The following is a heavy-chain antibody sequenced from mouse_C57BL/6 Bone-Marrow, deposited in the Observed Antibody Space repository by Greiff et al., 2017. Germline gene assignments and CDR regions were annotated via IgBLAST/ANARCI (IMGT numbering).Heavy chain of an antibody. J-gene: IGHJ4*01. D-gene: IGHD1-1*01. CDR1: GYTFTSYW. CDR2: IDPSDSYT. Sequence: VQLQQPGAELVMPGASVKLSCKASGYTFTSYWMHWVKQRPGQGLEWIGEIDPSDSYTNYNQKFKGKSTLTVDKSSSTAYMQLRSRTSEDSAVYYCARTGVVPYYYAMDYWGQGTSVTVSS. CDR3: ARTGVVPYYYAMDY. V-gene: IGHV1-69*01.